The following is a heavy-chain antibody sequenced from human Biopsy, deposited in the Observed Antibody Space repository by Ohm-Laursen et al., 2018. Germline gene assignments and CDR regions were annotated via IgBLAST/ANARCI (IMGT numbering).Heavy chain of an antibody. CDR1: GFTFSSYE. Sequence: SLRLSCSAPGFTFSSYEMNWVRQAPGKGLEWVSYISSSGSTIYYADSVKGRFTISRDNSNNSLYLQMNSLKAEDTAVYYCARDPNWGSGYWGQGTLVTVSS. V-gene: IGHV3-48*03. D-gene: IGHD7-27*01. CDR2: ISSSGSTI. CDR3: ARDPNWGSGY. J-gene: IGHJ4*02.